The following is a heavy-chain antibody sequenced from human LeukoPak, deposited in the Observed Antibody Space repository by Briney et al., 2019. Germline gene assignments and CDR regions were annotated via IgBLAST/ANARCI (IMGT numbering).Heavy chain of an antibody. D-gene: IGHD2-21*01. J-gene: IGHJ5*02. V-gene: IGHV1-8*03. Sequence: ASVKVSYKASGYTFTSYDINWVRQATGQGLEWMGWMNPNSGNTGYAQKFQGRVTITRNTSISTAYMELSSLRSEDTAVYYCARSVARGQFDPWGQGTLVTVSS. CDR2: MNPNSGNT. CDR1: GYTFTSYD. CDR3: ARSVARGQFDP.